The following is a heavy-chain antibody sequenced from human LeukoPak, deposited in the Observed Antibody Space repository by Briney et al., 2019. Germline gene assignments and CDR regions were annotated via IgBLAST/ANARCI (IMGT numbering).Heavy chain of an antibody. CDR3: AKSSSSYYDRSGYLDY. CDR2: ISSGYSTI. Sequence: GGSLRLSCAASGFTFSSYSMNWVRQAPGKGLEWVSFISSGYSTIYYADSVKGRFTITRDNAKNSLYLQMSSLSAEDTAAYYCAKSSSSYYDRSGYLDYWGQGTLVTVSS. V-gene: IGHV3-48*01. J-gene: IGHJ4*02. D-gene: IGHD3-22*01. CDR1: GFTFSSYS.